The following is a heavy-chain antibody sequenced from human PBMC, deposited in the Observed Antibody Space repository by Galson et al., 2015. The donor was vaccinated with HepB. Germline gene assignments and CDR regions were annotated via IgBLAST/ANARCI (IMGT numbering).Heavy chain of an antibody. D-gene: IGHD2-2*01. CDR1: EYTFTDYY. J-gene: IGHJ4*02. Sequence: SCKASEYTFTDYYIHWVRQAPGQGLEWMGRINPKTGVTNYAQRFRGRVTMTRDTSINLAYMELSGLKSDDTAVYYCAKGALRVVVRQDYFDTWGQGTLVTVSS. CDR2: INPKTGVT. CDR3: AKGALRVVVRQDYFDT. V-gene: IGHV1-2*06.